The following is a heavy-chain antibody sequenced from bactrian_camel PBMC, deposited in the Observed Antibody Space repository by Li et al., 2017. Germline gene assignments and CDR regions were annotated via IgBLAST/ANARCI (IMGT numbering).Heavy chain of an antibody. Sequence: HVQLVESGGGLVQPGGSLRLSCLASGFTFSSYAMYWVRQAPGKGLEWVSHISWRGDMTNYADSVSGRFTISRDNAENTVYLQMNSLKSEDTAIYYCTKDSGSQLGWSYDYWSQGTQVTVS. D-gene: IGHD5*01. CDR2: ISWRGDMT. CDR1: GFTFSSYA. CDR3: TKDSGSQLGWSYDY. J-gene: IGHJ4*01. V-gene: IGHV3S1*01.